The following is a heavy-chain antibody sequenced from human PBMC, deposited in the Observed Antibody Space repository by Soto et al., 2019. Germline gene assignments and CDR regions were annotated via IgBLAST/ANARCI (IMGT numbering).Heavy chain of an antibody. J-gene: IGHJ4*02. CDR3: ARDFGDYSFFFDS. CDR1: GGSITTYQ. CDR2: YSGFT. V-gene: IGHV4-59*01. Sequence: SETLSLTCTVTGGSITTYQWSWIRQPPGKGLEWIGGYSGFTDYNPPLESRATISVDHSKNQFSLTLRSVTAADTAVYYCARDFGDYSFFFDSWAQGALFTVSS. D-gene: IGHD4-17*01.